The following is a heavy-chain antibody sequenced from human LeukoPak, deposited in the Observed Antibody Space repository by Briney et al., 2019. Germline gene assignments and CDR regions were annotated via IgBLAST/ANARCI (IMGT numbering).Heavy chain of an antibody. V-gene: IGHV3-9*01. CDR2: ISWNSGSI. CDR3: AKDWGIAVAGTTPLDY. CDR1: GFTFDDYA. J-gene: IGHJ4*02. Sequence: GGSLRLSCAASGFTFDDYAMHWVRQAPGKGLEWVSGISWNSGSIGYADSVKGQFTISRDNAKNSLYLQMNSLRAEDTALYYCAKDWGIAVAGTTPLDYWGQGTLVTVSS. D-gene: IGHD6-19*01.